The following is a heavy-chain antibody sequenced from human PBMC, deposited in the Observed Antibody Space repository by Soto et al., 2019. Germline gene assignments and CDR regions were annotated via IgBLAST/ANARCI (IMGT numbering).Heavy chain of an antibody. CDR2: IYHSGST. D-gene: IGHD2-2*02. J-gene: IGHJ6*02. CDR3: ARLGYCSSTSCYRGENYYYYGMDV. Sequence: TLSLTCAVSGGSISSSNWWSWVRQPPGKGLEWIGEIYHSGSTNYNPSLKSRVTISVDKSKNQFSLKLSSVTAADTAVYYCARLGYCSSTSCYRGENYYYYGMDVWGQGTTVTVSS. V-gene: IGHV4-4*02. CDR1: GGSISSSNW.